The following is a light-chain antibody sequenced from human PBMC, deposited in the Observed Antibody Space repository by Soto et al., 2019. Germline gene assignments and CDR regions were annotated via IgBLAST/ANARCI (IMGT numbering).Light chain of an antibody. CDR3: QDYHNNL. CDR1: QSASRW. J-gene: IGKJ2*01. V-gene: IGKV1-5*03. CDR2: MAS. Sequence: DIQMTQSPSTLSASVGARVTITCRASQSASRWLAWYQQKPGKAPKLLIYMASSLESGVPSRFSGSGFGTEFTLTISSLQPDDFATYYCQDYHNNLFGQGTTLDIK.